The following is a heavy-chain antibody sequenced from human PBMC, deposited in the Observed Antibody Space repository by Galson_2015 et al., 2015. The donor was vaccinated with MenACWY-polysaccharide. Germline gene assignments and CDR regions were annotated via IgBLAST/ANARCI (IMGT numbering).Heavy chain of an antibody. CDR2: ISYDGSNK. CDR1: GFTFSSYA. D-gene: IGHD5-12*01. Sequence: SLRLSCAASGFTFSSYAMHWVRQAPGKGLEWVAVISYDGSNKYYADSVKGRFTISRDNSKNTLYLQMNSLRAEDTAVYYCARIYSGYDGDAFDIWGHGTMVTVSS. J-gene: IGHJ3*02. CDR3: ARIYSGYDGDAFDI. V-gene: IGHV3-30-3*01.